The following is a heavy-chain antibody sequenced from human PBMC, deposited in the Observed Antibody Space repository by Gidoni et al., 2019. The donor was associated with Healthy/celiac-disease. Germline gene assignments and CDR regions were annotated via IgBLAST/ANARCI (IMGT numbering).Heavy chain of an antibody. J-gene: IGHJ4*02. CDR2: ISGSGGST. V-gene: IGHV3-23*01. Sequence: EVQLLESGGGLVQPGGSLRLSCAASGFPFSSYAMSWVRRAPGKGLEWVAAISGSGGSTYYADSGKGRFTISRDNSKNTLYLQMNSLRAEDTAVYYCAKKEAIAAAGYIDYWGQGTLVTVSS. CDR3: AKKEAIAAAGYIDY. CDR1: GFPFSSYA. D-gene: IGHD6-13*01.